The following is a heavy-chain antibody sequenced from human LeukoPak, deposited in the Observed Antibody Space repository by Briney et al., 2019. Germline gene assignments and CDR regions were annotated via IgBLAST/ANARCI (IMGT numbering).Heavy chain of an antibody. CDR2: IASDGNDK. CDR3: AGDRERIAVYYFDY. V-gene: IGHV3-30-3*01. Sequence: GGSLRLSCAAYGFTFNRFAMHWVRQAPGKGLEWVAVIASDGNDKHHADSVRGRFTISRDNSKNTLYLQMNSLRTEDTAVYYCAGDRERIAVYYFDYWGQGSLVTVSS. J-gene: IGHJ4*02. CDR1: GFTFNRFA. D-gene: IGHD6-19*01.